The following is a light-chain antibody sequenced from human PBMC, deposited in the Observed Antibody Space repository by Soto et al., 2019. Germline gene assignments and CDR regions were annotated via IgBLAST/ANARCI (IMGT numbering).Light chain of an antibody. CDR1: SSNIGAGYD. CDR3: QSYDSSLSGYVV. V-gene: IGLV1-40*01. Sequence: QSVLTQPPSVSGAPGQRVTISCTWSSSNIGAGYDVHWYQQLPGTAPKLLIYGNSNRPSGVPDRFSGSKSGTSASLAITGLQAEDEGDYYCQSYDSSLSGYVVFGGGTEVTVL. J-gene: IGLJ2*01. CDR2: GNS.